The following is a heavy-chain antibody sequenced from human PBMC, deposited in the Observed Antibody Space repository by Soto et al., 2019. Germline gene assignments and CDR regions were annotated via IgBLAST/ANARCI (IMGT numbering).Heavy chain of an antibody. Sequence: SETLSLTCTVSGGSVTNSSYYWGWIRQSPGKGLEWIGSVYYRGRSYSKSSVKSRVTISVDTSKNRFSLSLNSVTASDTAVYFCVSQRTTVPTQAYFDYWGAGALVTVSS. CDR1: GGSVTNSSYY. D-gene: IGHD4-17*01. J-gene: IGHJ4*02. V-gene: IGHV4-39*01. CDR3: VSQRTTVPTQAYFDY. CDR2: VYYRGRS.